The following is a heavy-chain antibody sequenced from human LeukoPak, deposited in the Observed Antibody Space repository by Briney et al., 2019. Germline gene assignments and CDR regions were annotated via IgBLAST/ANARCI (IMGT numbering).Heavy chain of an antibody. CDR3: ARDSRIAAAGTSDY. CDR1: GFTFSSYW. J-gene: IGHJ4*02. CDR2: IKQDGSEK. D-gene: IGHD6-13*01. V-gene: IGHV3-7*01. Sequence: GGSLRLSCAASGFTFSSYWMSWVRQAPGKGLEWVANIKQDGSEKYYVDSVKGRFTISRDNAKNSLYLQMNSLRAEDTAVYYCARDSRIAAAGTSDYWGQGTLVTVSS.